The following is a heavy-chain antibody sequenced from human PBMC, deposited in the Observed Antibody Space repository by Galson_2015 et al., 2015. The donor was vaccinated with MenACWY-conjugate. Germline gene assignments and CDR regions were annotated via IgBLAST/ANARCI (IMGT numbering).Heavy chain of an antibody. CDR1: GGSFSDYH. V-gene: IGHV4-34*01. CDR3: ARGRDAFKTGY. J-gene: IGHJ4*02. CDR2: INHGGYT. Sequence: ETLSLTCAVYGGSFSDYHWGWIRQPPGKGLEWIGEINHGGYTNYNPSLKSRVTISMDTSKNQLSLKMSSVTAADTAVYYCARGRDAFKTGYWGQGTLVTVSS. D-gene: IGHD5-24*01.